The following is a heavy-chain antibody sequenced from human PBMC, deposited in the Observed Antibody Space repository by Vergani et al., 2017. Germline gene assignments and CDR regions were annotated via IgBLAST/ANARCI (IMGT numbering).Heavy chain of an antibody. CDR2: ISASGNA. D-gene: IGHD2-15*01. CDR3: ARRIGGYYSGGKVHPLRTAFDV. Sequence: QVQLQASGPGRVKPSQTLSLTCTMSGGSISAGYYFWSWIRQPPGKGLEWLGHISASGNASHSPSLKTRVSMSVDTSKNQFSLTVTSVTAADTAIYFCARRIGGYYSGGKVHPLRTAFDVWGHGTVVTVSS. J-gene: IGHJ3*01. CDR1: GGSISAGYYF. V-gene: IGHV4-61*02.